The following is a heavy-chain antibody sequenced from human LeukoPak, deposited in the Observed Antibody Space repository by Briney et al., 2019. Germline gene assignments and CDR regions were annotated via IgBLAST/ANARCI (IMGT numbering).Heavy chain of an antibody. J-gene: IGHJ4*02. CDR3: ARGRGSWYGVYFDY. V-gene: IGHV3-7*01. CDR2: IKRDGSEK. Sequence: GGSLRLSCAASGFTFTNYWMSWVRQAPGKGLEWVADIKRDGSEKYYVDSVKGRFTISRDNAKNSLYLQMNSLRTEDTAVYYCARGRGSWYGVYFDYWGQGTLVTVSS. D-gene: IGHD6-13*01. CDR1: GFTFTNYW.